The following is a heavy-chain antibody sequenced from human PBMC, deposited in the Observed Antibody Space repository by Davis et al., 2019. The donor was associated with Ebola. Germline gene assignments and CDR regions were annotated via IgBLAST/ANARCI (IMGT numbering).Heavy chain of an antibody. CDR1: RGTFSSYA. D-gene: IGHD1-26*01. CDR2: IIPILGIA. CDR3: ARDQGGDIVGATINFDY. J-gene: IGHJ4*02. Sequence: SVKVSCKASRGTFSSYAISWVRQAPGQGLEWLGRIIPILGIANYAQKFQGRVTMTTDTSTSTAYMELRSLRSEDTAVYYCARDQGGDIVGATINFDYWGQGTLVTVSS. V-gene: IGHV1-69*04.